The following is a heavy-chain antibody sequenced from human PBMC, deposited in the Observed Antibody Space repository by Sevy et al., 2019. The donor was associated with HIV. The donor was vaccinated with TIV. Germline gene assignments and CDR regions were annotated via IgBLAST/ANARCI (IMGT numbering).Heavy chain of an antibody. V-gene: IGHV3-30*02. Sequence: GGSLRLSCAASGFTFSSYGMHWVRQAPGKGLEWVAFIRYDGSNKYYADSVKGRFTISRDNSKNTLYLQMNSLRAEDTAVYYCAKDSSHEPHPDYWGQGNLGNGSS. CDR3: AKDSSHEPHPDY. J-gene: IGHJ4*02. CDR2: IRYDGSNK. CDR1: GFTFSSYG.